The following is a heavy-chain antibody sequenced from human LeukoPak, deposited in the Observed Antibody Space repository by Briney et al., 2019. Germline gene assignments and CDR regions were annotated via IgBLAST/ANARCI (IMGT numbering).Heavy chain of an antibody. CDR2: INSDGSST. D-gene: IGHD5-12*01. J-gene: IGHJ4*02. CDR1: GSTFSSYW. Sequence: GGSLRLSCAASGSTFSSYWMHWVRQAPGKGLVWVSRINSDGSSTSYADSVKGRFTISRDNAKNTLYLQMNSLRAEDTAVYYCARWSVRGYSGYDDLFAFDYWGQGTLVTVSS. V-gene: IGHV3-74*01. CDR3: ARWSVRGYSGYDDLFAFDY.